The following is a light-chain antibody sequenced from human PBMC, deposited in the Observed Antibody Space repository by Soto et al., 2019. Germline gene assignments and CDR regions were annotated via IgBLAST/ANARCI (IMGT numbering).Light chain of an antibody. V-gene: IGKV3-20*01. Sequence: ETVLTQSPGTLSLSPGERATLSCRASQTIRSNYLAWYRQTPGQAPRLLIYGASNMSTGITDRFSGSGSGTGFTFSITSPEPEDFALYYCQEYGNSPWTFGQGTMVEVK. CDR2: GAS. J-gene: IGKJ1*01. CDR3: QEYGNSPWT. CDR1: QTIRSNY.